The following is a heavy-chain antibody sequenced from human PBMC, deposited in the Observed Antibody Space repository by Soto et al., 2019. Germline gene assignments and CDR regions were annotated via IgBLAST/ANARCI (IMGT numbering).Heavy chain of an antibody. CDR1: GGSISSYY. CDR2: IYYSGST. Sequence: PSETLSLTCTVSGGSISSYYWIWIRQPPGKGLEWIGYIYYSGSTNYNPSLKSRVTISVDTSKNQFSLKLSSVTAADTAVYYCARDFRGYSYGFDYWGQGTLVTVSS. CDR3: ARDFRGYSYGFDY. D-gene: IGHD5-18*01. J-gene: IGHJ4*02. V-gene: IGHV4-59*01.